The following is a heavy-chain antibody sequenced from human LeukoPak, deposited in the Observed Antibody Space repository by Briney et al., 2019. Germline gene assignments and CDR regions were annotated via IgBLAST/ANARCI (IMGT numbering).Heavy chain of an antibody. CDR3: ANSGSATPGDY. V-gene: IGHV3-30-3*01. Sequence: GGSLRLSCAASGLTLSGYTMHWVRQAPGKGLEWVAVISYDGSNKYYADSVKGRFTTSRDNSKNTLYLQMSSLRVDDTAVYYCANSGSATPGDYWGQGTLVTVSS. D-gene: IGHD1-26*01. CDR1: GLTLSGYT. J-gene: IGHJ4*02. CDR2: ISYDGSNK.